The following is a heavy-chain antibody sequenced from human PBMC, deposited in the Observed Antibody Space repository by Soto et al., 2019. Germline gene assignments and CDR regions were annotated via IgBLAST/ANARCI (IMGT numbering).Heavy chain of an antibody. Sequence: PGGSLRLSCAASGLTFNNYWMSWVRQAPGKGLEWVANIKRDGSETYYVDSVKGRFTISRDDAKNSLYLQMKSLRAEDTAVYYCARLVWMATTDRGCPAFDYWGQGALVTVSS. D-gene: IGHD1-1*01. V-gene: IGHV3-7*05. CDR2: IKRDGSET. CDR1: GLTFNNYW. CDR3: ARLVWMATTDRGCPAFDY. J-gene: IGHJ4*02.